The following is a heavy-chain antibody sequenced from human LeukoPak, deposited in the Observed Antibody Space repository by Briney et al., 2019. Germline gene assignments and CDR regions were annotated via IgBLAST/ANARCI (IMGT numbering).Heavy chain of an antibody. CDR1: GFTLSRYS. CDR2: ITSRSNYI. V-gene: IGHV3-21*01. Sequence: PGGSLRLSCAASGFTLSRYSMNWVRQAPGKGLEWASSITSRSNYINYGGSVEGRFTISRDNAKNQLYLQMSSLRAEDTAVYYCARDGGARPDYWGQGTLVTVSS. CDR3: ARDGGARPDY. D-gene: IGHD2-21*01. J-gene: IGHJ4*02.